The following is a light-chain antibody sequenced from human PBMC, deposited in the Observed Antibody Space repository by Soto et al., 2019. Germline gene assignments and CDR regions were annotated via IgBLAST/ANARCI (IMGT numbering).Light chain of an antibody. CDR3: CSYAGSRIHVV. J-gene: IGLJ2*01. CDR2: EGS. CDR1: SSDVGSYNL. V-gene: IGLV2-23*01. Sequence: QSVLTQPASVSGSPGQSITISCTGTSSDVGSYNLVSWYQQYPGKAPKLMIYEGSKRPSGVSNRFSGSKSGSTASLTISGLQAEDEADYYCCSYAGSRIHVVFGEGTKLTVL.